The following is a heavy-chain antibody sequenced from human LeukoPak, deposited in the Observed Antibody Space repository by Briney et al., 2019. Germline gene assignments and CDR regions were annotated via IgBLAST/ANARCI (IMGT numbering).Heavy chain of an antibody. CDR3: ARDLGGGDGYKDC. CDR2: INPSGGST. D-gene: IGHD5-24*01. J-gene: IGHJ4*02. CDR1: GYTFTSYY. Sequence: GASVKVSCKASGYTFTSYYMHWVRQAPGQGLEWLGIINPSGGSTSYAQKFQARVTMTRDTSTSTVYMELSSLRSEDTAVYYCARDLGGGDGYKDCWGQGTLVTVSS. V-gene: IGHV1-46*01.